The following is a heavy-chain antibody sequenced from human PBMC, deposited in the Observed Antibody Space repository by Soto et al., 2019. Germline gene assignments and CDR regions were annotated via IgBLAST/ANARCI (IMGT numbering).Heavy chain of an antibody. Sequence: GESLKISCKGSGYSFTSYWIGWVRQMPGKGLEWMGIIYPGDSDTRYSPSFQGQVTISANMDPVDTATYYCAHRRWAGEGWNYYGMDVWGQGTTVTVSS. CDR1: GYSFTSYW. CDR3: YGMDV. D-gene: IGHD5-18*01. J-gene: IGHJ6*02. CDR2: IYPGDSDT. V-gene: IGHV5-51*01.